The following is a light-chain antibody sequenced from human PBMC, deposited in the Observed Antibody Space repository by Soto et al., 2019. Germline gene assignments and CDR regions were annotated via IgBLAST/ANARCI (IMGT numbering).Light chain of an antibody. Sequence: QSSLAQPASVSGSPGRSITISCTGTISDISAYNYVSWYQQHPGKAPKLLIYEVNNRPSGVSDRFSGSKSGDTASLTISGLQADDEADYSCFSYSTSTSLYVFGTGTKVTVL. CDR3: FSYSTSTSLYV. V-gene: IGLV2-14*01. J-gene: IGLJ1*01. CDR1: ISDISAYNY. CDR2: EVN.